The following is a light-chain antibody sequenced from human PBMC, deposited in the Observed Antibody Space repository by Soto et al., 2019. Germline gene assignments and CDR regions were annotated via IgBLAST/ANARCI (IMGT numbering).Light chain of an antibody. CDR3: QQSNNWPPT. CDR1: QSVSGN. CDR2: GAS. J-gene: IGKJ1*01. Sequence: EIVLTQSPGTLSLSPGERATLSCRASQSVSGNLAWYQQKPGQAPRLLIYGASTRATDIPARFSGSGSGTEFTLTISSLQSEDFVVYYCQQSNNWPPTFGQGTKVEIK. V-gene: IGKV3D-15*01.